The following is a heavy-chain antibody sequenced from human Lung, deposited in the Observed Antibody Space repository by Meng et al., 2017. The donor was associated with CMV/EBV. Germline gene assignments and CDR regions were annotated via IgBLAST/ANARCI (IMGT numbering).Heavy chain of an antibody. CDR2: IKQDGGER. J-gene: IGHJ4*02. V-gene: IGHV3-7*04. D-gene: IGHD3-10*01. CDR1: GFTFSNYW. CDR3: ARAATYYSGPGGYYVS. Sequence: GGSLRLSVAAPGFTFSNYWMSWVRQAPGKGLEWVANIKQDGGERYYVDSVKGRFTISGDNAKNSLYLQMNSLRAEDTAVYFCARAATYYSGPGGYYVSWGQGXLVTVSS.